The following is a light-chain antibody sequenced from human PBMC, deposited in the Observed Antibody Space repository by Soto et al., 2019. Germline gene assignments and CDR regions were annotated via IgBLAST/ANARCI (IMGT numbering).Light chain of an antibody. J-gene: IGKJ2*01. CDR3: MQGTHWPPYT. Sequence: DVVVTQSPLSLPVTLVRPASISCRSRQSLVYTDGVTYLNWFQQRPGQSPRRLLYRVSNRGSGVADRFSGSGSGTDFTLKISRVEAEDVGVSYCMQGTHWPPYTFGQGTKLEIK. CDR2: RVS. CDR1: QSLVYTDGVTY. V-gene: IGKV2-30*01.